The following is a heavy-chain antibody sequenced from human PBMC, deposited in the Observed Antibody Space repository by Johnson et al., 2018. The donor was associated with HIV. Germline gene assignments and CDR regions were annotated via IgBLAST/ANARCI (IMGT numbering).Heavy chain of an antibody. Sequence: VQLVESGGGLVQPGGSLRLSCAASGFTFSSYAMSWVRQAPGKGLEWVSAIYSGGSTYYADSVKGRFTISRDNSKNTLYLQMNSLRAEDTAVYYCARGSRYTYDNDDVYLLQAFDVWGQGTVVTVSS. CDR2: IYSGGST. D-gene: IGHD3-16*01. V-gene: IGHV3-66*02. J-gene: IGHJ3*01. CDR3: ARGSRYTYDNDDVYLLQAFDV. CDR1: GFTFSSYA.